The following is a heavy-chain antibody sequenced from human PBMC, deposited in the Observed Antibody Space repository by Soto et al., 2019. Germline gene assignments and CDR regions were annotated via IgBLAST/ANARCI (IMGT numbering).Heavy chain of an antibody. V-gene: IGHV1-2*04. Sequence: ASVKFSCKASGYTFTGYYMHWVRQAPGQGLEWMGWINPNSGGTNYAQKFQGWVTMTRDTSISTAYMELSRLRSDDTAVYYCARSGRGSGSYYYYYYGMDVWGQGTTVTVSS. CDR3: ARSGRGSGSYYYYYYGMDV. CDR1: GYTFTGYY. CDR2: INPNSGGT. D-gene: IGHD3-10*01. J-gene: IGHJ6*02.